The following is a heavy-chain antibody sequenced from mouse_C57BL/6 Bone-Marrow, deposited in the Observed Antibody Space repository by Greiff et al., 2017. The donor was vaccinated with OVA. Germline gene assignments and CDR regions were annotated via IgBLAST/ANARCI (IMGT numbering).Heavy chain of an antibody. J-gene: IGHJ4*01. V-gene: IGHV3-6*01. CDR1: GYSITSGYY. CDR2: ISYDGSN. Sequence: DVKLQESGPCLVKPSQSLSLTCSVTGYSITSGYYWNWIRQFPGNKLEWMGYISYDGSNNYNPSLKNRISITRDTSKNQFFLKLNSVTTEDTATYYCARDDPYAMDYWGQGTSVTVSS. CDR3: ARDDPYAMDY.